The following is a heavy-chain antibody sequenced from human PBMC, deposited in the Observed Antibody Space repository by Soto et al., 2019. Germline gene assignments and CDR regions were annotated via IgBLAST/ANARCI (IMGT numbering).Heavy chain of an antibody. CDR3: GKILGGGGEL. CDR1: GFTFSSYD. V-gene: IGHV3-13*01. Sequence: ESGGGLVQPGGSLRLSCAASGFTFSSYDMHWVRQATGKGLEWVSAIGTAGDTYYPGSVKGRFTISRENAKNSLYLQMNSRGAGDTVLYYGGKILGGGGELWGQGTLVTVSS. D-gene: IGHD3-3*01. J-gene: IGHJ4*02. CDR2: IGTAGDT.